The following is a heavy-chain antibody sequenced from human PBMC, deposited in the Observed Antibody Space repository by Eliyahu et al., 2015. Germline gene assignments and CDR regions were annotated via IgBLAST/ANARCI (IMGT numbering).Heavy chain of an antibody. CDR2: IYHSGST. V-gene: IGHV4-38-2*02. J-gene: IGHJ6*02. Sequence: QVQLQESGPGLVKPSETLSLTXAVSGYSISSGYYWGWXRQPPGKGLEWIGSIYHSGSTYYNPSLKSRVTISVDTSKNQFSLKLSSVTAADTAVYYCAREVEWFTLDVWGQGTTVTVSS. CDR3: AREVEWFTLDV. CDR1: GYSISSGYY. D-gene: IGHD3-3*01.